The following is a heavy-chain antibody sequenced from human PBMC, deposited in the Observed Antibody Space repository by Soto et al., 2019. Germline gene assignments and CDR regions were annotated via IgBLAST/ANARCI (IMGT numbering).Heavy chain of an antibody. J-gene: IGHJ4*02. CDR2: IKEDGSER. CDR1: GFSFGNYW. D-gene: IGHD3-3*01. Sequence: GGSLRLSCAVSGFSFGNYWMSWVRQAPGKGPEWLASIKEDGSERYYLDSVKGRFTISRDNAKDSLSLQMNSPRGEDTAFYYCARDVGPVTIFGEALSGYFDFWGQGTLVTVSS. CDR3: ARDVGPVTIFGEALSGYFDF. V-gene: IGHV3-7*03.